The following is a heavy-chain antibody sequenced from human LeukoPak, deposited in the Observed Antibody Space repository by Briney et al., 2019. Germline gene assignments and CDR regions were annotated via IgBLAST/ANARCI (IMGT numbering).Heavy chain of an antibody. J-gene: IGHJ4*02. D-gene: IGHD3-9*01. CDR2: IYHSGST. CDR1: GGSISSGGYS. CDR3: ARDLRYFSL. Sequence: SQTLSLTCAVSGGSISSGGYSWSWIRQPPGKGLEWIGYIYHSGSTYYNPSLKSRVTISVDTSKNQFSLKLSSVTAADTAVYYCARDLRYFSLWGQGTLVTVSS. V-gene: IGHV4-30-2*01.